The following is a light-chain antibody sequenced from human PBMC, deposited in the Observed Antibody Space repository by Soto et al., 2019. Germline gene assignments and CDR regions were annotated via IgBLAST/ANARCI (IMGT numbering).Light chain of an antibody. J-gene: IGKJ5*01. CDR1: QSVSSY. V-gene: IGKV1-39*01. CDR3: HSRA. Sequence: IQMTQSPSSLSASVGDRVTITCRASQSVSSYLNWYQHKPGKAPKLLIYDASSLESGVPSRFSGSGSGTEFTLTISSLQPDDFATYFCHSRAFGQGTRLEIK. CDR2: DAS.